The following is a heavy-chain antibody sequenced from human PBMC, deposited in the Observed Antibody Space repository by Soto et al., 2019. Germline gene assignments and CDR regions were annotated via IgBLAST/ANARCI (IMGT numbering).Heavy chain of an antibody. V-gene: IGHV3-23*01. CDR2: ISGSGGST. J-gene: IGHJ6*02. Sequence: QPGGSLRLSCAASGFTFSSYAMSWVRQAPGKGLEWVSAISGSGGSTYYADSVKGRFTISRDNSKNTLYLQMNSLRAEDTGVYYCANLFGGVPKFSPGMDVWGQGTTVTVSS. CDR3: ANLFGGVPKFSPGMDV. CDR1: GFTFSSYA. D-gene: IGHD3-3*01.